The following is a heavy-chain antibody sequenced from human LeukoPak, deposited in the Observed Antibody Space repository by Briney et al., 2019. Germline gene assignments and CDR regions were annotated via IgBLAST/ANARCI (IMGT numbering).Heavy chain of an antibody. CDR3: ASSNNYYDSSGYWLDY. CDR1: GYSISSGYY. Sequence: SETLSLTCTVSGYSISSGYYWGWIRQPPGKGLEWIGSIYHSGSTYYNPSLKSRVTISVDTSKNQFSLKLSSVTAADTAVYCCASSNNYYDSSGYWLDYWGQGTLVTVSS. D-gene: IGHD3-22*01. CDR2: IYHSGST. J-gene: IGHJ4*02. V-gene: IGHV4-38-2*02.